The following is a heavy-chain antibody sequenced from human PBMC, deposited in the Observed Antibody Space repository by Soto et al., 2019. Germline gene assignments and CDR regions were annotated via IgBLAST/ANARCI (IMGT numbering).Heavy chain of an antibody. D-gene: IGHD4-17*01. Sequence: PGGSLRLSCAASGFTFTNYAMTWVRQAPGKGLEYVSAISSNGDSTYYANSVKGRFTISRDNSKNTLYLQMGSLRAEDMAVYYCARVYGDYHDAFDIWGQGTMVTVSS. CDR3: ARVYGDYHDAFDI. J-gene: IGHJ3*02. V-gene: IGHV3-64*01. CDR2: ISSNGDST. CDR1: GFTFTNYA.